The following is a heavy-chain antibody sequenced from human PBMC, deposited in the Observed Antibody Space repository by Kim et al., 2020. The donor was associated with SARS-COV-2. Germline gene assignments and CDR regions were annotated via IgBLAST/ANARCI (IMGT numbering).Heavy chain of an antibody. Sequence: SETLSLTCTVSGGSISSSSYYWGWIRQPPGKGLEWIGSIYYSGSTYYNPSLKSRVTISVDTSKNQFSLKLSSVTAADTSVYYCASLVTLTGYLTRWGQGTLVTGSS. CDR1: GGSISSSSYY. CDR3: ASLVTLTGYLTR. D-gene: IGHD3-9*01. CDR2: IYYSGST. V-gene: IGHV4-39*01. J-gene: IGHJ4*02.